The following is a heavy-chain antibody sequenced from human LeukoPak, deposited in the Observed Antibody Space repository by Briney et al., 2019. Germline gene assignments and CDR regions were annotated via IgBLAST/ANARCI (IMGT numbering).Heavy chain of an antibody. V-gene: IGHV4-39*07. CDR2: IYYSGST. Sequence: PSETLSLTCTVSNGSISSSSYYWGWIRQPPGKGLEWLGSIYYSGSTYYNPSLKSRVTISVDTSKNQFSLKLSSVTAADTAVYYCASIGGGIDYWGQGTLVTVSS. D-gene: IGHD2-15*01. CDR3: ASIGGGIDY. J-gene: IGHJ4*02. CDR1: NGSISSSSYY.